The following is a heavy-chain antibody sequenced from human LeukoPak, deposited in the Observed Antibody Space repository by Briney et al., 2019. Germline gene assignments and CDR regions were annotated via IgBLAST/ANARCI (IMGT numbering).Heavy chain of an antibody. CDR3: ARGKAGYCSSTSCHLYYYYYMDV. Sequence: PSETLSLTCTVSGGSISSYYWGWIRQPAGKGLEWIGRIYTSGSTNYNPSLKSRVTMSVDTSKNQFSLKLSSVTAADTAVYYCARGKAGYCSSTSCHLYYYYYMDVWGKGTTVTVSS. CDR1: GGSISSYY. D-gene: IGHD2-2*01. CDR2: IYTSGST. J-gene: IGHJ6*03. V-gene: IGHV4-4*07.